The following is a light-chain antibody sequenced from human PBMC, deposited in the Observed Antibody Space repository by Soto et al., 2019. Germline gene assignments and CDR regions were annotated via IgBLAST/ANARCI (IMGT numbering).Light chain of an antibody. CDR1: QSVGTSY. J-gene: IGKJ3*01. V-gene: IGKV3-20*01. Sequence: EIVLTQSPATLSLSPGERATLSCRASQSVGTSYLAWYQQRPGQAPRLLISGSSTRAAGIPDRFSGSGSGTEFTLTITRLEPEDFAVYYCQQYGRSPFSFGPGTKVYF. CDR3: QQYGRSPFS. CDR2: GSS.